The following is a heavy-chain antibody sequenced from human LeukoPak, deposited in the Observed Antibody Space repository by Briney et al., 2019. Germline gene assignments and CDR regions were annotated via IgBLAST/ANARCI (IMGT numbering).Heavy chain of an antibody. CDR2: IYSGGST. CDR3: ARETPTEGGLWFGELLGGMDV. J-gene: IGHJ6*02. CDR1: GFTVSSNY. V-gene: IGHV3-66*01. Sequence: GGSLRPSCAASGFTVSSNYMSWVRQAPGKGLEWVSVIYSGGSTYYADSVKGRFTISRDNSKNTLYLQMNSLRAEDTAVYYCARETPTEGGLWFGELLGGMDVWGQGTTVTVSS. D-gene: IGHD3-10*01.